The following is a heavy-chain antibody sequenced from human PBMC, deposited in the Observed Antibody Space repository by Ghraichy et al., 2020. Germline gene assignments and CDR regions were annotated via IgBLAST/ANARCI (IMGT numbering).Heavy chain of an antibody. CDR1: GFTLTNYP. D-gene: IGHD2-8*01. CDR2: ISNDGKTK. Sequence: GGSLRLSCAASGFTLTNYPIHWVRQAPDRGLEWVAGISNDGKTKFYADSEKGRFTISGDSSKNTLFLQMNRLRTEDTALYYCAREGGTNGAFDIWGQGTMVTVSS. CDR3: AREGGTNGAFDI. V-gene: IGHV3-30*04. J-gene: IGHJ3*02.